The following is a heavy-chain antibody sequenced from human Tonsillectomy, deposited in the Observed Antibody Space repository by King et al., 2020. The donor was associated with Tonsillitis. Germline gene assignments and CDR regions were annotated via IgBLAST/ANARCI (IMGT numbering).Heavy chain of an antibody. V-gene: IGHV3-23*04. CDR3: AKGANDSSQLNWFDL. J-gene: IGHJ5*02. Sequence: DVQLVESGGGLVQPGGSLRLSCAASGFAFSSYAMSWVRQAPGKGLAWVSLVSVSGGGTYYADSEKGRLTISGDNSKNTVYLQMNSLRAEDTAIYYCAKGANDSSQLNWFDLWGQGTLVTVSS. CDR1: GFAFSSYA. CDR2: VSVSGGGT. D-gene: IGHD6-13*01.